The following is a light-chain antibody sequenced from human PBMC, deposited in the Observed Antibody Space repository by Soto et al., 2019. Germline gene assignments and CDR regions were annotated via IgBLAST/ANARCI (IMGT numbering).Light chain of an antibody. V-gene: IGKV3-15*01. CDR1: QSVSNT. Sequence: TQSPSTLSASVGDRVTITCGASQSVSNTLAWYQQKPGQAPRLLIYGASTRATGIPARFSGSGSGTEFTLTISSLQSEDFAVYYCQQYNNWPPWTFGQGTKVDIK. J-gene: IGKJ1*01. CDR3: QQYNNWPPWT. CDR2: GAS.